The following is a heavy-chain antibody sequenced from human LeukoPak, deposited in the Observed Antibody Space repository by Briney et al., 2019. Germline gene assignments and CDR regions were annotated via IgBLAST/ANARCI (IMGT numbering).Heavy chain of an antibody. J-gene: IGHJ4*02. CDR3: ASGRYYSGWYRASES. CDR2: IYSGGST. D-gene: IGHD6-19*01. CDR1: GFTVSSNY. Sequence: PGGSLRLSCAASGFTVSSNYMSWVRQAPGKGLEWVSVIYSGGSTYYADSVKGRFTISRDIAKDSLYLQMNSLRAEDTAVYYCASGRYYSGWYRASESWGQGTLVTVSS. V-gene: IGHV3-53*01.